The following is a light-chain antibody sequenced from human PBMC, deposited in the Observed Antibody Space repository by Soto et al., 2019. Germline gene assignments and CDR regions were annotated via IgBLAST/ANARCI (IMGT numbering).Light chain of an antibody. J-gene: IGLJ3*02. V-gene: IGLV2-8*01. CDR3: SSYAGGNNWV. CDR1: SSDVGSYNL. Sequence: QSALTQPASVSGSPGQSITISCTGTSSDVGSYNLVSWYQQHPGKAPKLMIYEVNQRPSGVPDRFSGSKSGNTASLTVSGLQAEDEANYYCSSYAGGNNWVFGGGTKVTVL. CDR2: EVN.